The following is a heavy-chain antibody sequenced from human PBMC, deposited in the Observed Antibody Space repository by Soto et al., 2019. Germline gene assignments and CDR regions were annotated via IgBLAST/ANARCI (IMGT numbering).Heavy chain of an antibody. CDR3: ASGLGYCSSTSCHPHRTFDY. D-gene: IGHD2-2*01. Sequence: SETLSLTCAVYGGSFSGYYWSWIRQPPGKGLEWIGEINHSGSTNYNPSLKSRVTISVDTSKNQFSLKLSSVTAADTAVYYCASGLGYCSSTSCHPHRTFDYWAQGTLVTVSS. CDR2: INHSGST. CDR1: GGSFSGYY. V-gene: IGHV4-34*01. J-gene: IGHJ4*02.